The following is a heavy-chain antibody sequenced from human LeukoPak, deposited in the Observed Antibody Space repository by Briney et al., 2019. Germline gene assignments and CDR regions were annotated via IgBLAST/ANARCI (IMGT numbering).Heavy chain of an antibody. Sequence: GGSLRLSCAASGFTFSTYAMHWVRQAPGKGLEWVAVISYDGRNKDYADSVKGRFTISRDNSENTLYLRMNSLITGDTAVYYCARDVAWFDPWGQGTLVTVSS. J-gene: IGHJ5*02. CDR2: ISYDGRNK. D-gene: IGHD2-21*01. V-gene: IGHV3-30*04. CDR3: ARDVAWFDP. CDR1: GFTFSTYA.